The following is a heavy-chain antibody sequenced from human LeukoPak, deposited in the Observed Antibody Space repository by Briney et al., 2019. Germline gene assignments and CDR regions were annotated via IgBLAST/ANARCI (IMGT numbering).Heavy chain of an antibody. CDR3: ARASRDGYNQNFDH. CDR2: IYPGGSET. V-gene: IGHV5-51*01. D-gene: IGHD5-24*01. Sequence: GESLNIPCKGLGYRFSTYWNAWARQRPGKGLEWMGIIYPGGSETRYDPSFQGQVTISADSSTSTAYLQWSSLRASDTAMYYCARASRDGYNQNFDHWGQGTLVTVSS. CDR1: GYRFSTYW. J-gene: IGHJ4*02.